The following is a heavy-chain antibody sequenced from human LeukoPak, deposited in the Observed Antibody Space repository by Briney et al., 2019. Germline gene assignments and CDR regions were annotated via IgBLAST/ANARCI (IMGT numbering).Heavy chain of an antibody. CDR1: GFIVSNNY. Sequence: GGSLRLSCAASGFIVSNNYMGWVRQAPGKGLEWVSVIYSGGSTFYADSVKGRFTVSRDNSKNTLYLQMNSLRAEDTAVYYCTRVIGGNYGGDSWGQGTLVTVSS. J-gene: IGHJ4*02. V-gene: IGHV3-53*01. CDR2: IYSGGST. CDR3: TRVIGGNYGGDS. D-gene: IGHD1-26*01.